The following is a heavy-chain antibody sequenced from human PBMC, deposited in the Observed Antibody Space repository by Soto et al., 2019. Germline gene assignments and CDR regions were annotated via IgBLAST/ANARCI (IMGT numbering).Heavy chain of an antibody. CDR3: ARDGTVTPSKGGMDV. CDR2: IYYSGST. V-gene: IGHV4-61*01. CDR1: GGSVSSGSYY. D-gene: IGHD4-4*01. Sequence: QVQLQESGPGLVKPSETLSLTCTVSGGSVSSGSYYWSWIRQPPGKGLEWIGYIYYSGSTYYNPSLKSRVTISVDTSKNQFSLKLSSVTAADTAVYYCARDGTVTPSKGGMDVWGQGTTVTVSS. J-gene: IGHJ6*02.